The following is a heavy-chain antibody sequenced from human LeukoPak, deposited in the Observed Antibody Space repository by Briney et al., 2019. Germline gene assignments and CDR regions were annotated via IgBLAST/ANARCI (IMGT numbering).Heavy chain of an antibody. Sequence: ASVKVSCKASGYTFTGYYMHWVRRAPGQGLEWMGWIGAYNGNTNYAQKLQGRVTMTTDTSTSTAYMELRSLRSDDTAVYYCARDQWELGGGNWFDPWGQGTLVTVSS. D-gene: IGHD1-26*01. J-gene: IGHJ5*02. CDR3: ARDQWELGGGNWFDP. CDR2: IGAYNGNT. V-gene: IGHV1-18*04. CDR1: GYTFTGYY.